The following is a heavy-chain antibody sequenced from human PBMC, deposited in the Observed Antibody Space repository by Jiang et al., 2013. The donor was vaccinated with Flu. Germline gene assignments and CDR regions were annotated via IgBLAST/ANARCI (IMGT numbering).Heavy chain of an antibody. D-gene: IGHD6-19*01. CDR1: GFTFSDSA. Sequence: VQLLESGGGLVQPGGSLKLSCAASGFTFSDSAMHWVRQASGRGLEWVGRIRSKVNSYAVEVNAPLRGRFTISRDDSKNTAYLEMDSLKTEDTAIYYCTRHRPSTGWYIAAFDLWGQGTMVTVSP. CDR2: IRSKVNSYAV. CDR3: TRHRPSTGWYIAAFDL. V-gene: IGHV3-73*01. J-gene: IGHJ3*01.